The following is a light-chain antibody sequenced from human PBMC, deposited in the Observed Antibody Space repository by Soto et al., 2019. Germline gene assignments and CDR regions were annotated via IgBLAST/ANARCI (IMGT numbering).Light chain of an antibody. CDR1: SSYVGGYNY. V-gene: IGLV2-14*01. J-gene: IGLJ3*02. CDR3: SSYTSSSAWV. CDR2: EVS. Sequence: QSALTQPASVSGSPGQSITISCTGTSSYVGGYNYVSWYQQHPGKAPKLMIYEVSNRPSGVSNRFSGSKSGNTASLTISGLQAEDEADYYCSSYTSSSAWVFGGVTKLTVL.